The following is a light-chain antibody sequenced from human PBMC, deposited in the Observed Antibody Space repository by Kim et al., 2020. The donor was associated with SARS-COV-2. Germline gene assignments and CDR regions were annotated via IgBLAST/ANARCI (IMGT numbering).Light chain of an antibody. V-gene: IGLV1-51*01. Sequence: GQKVAISCSGSSSNIGKNYVSWYQQFPGTAPKLLIYDNDKRAAGIPDRFFGSKSGTSATLGITGLQTGDEADYYCGAWDNSLSAGIFGGGTKLTVL. CDR2: DND. CDR1: SSNIGKNY. J-gene: IGLJ2*01. CDR3: GAWDNSLSAGI.